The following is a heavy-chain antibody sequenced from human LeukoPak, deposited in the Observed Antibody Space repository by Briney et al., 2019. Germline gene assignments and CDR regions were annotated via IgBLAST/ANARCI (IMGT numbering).Heavy chain of an antibody. CDR3: AKDYWSYWSGWFDP. D-gene: IGHD1-7*01. J-gene: IGHJ5*02. Sequence: GGSLRLSCAASGFTFSSYAMSWVRQAPGKGLEWVSAISGSGGSTYYADSVKGRFTISRDNSKNTLYLQMNSPGAEDTAVYYCAKDYWSYWSGWFDPWGQGTLVTVSS. CDR1: GFTFSSYA. CDR2: ISGSGGST. V-gene: IGHV3-23*01.